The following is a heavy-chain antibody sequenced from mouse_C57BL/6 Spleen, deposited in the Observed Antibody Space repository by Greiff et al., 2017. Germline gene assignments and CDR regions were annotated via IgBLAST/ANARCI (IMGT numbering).Heavy chain of an antibody. CDR1: GFTFSDYY. Sequence: EVKLVESEGGLVQPGSSMKLSCTASGFTFSDYYMAWVRQVPEKGLEWVANINYDGSSTYYLDSLKSRFIISRDNAKNILYLQMSSLKSEDTATYYCAREGTMVTTFDYWGQGTTLTVSS. V-gene: IGHV5-16*01. D-gene: IGHD2-2*01. CDR2: INYDGSST. J-gene: IGHJ2*01. CDR3: AREGTMVTTFDY.